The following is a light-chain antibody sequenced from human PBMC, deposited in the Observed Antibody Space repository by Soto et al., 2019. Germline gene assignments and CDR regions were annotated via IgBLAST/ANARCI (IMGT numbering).Light chain of an antibody. V-gene: IGKV3-20*01. CDR3: QEYGSSSWT. Sequence: EIVLTQSPGTLSLSPGERATLSCRASQSVSSSYLAWYQHKPGQAPRLLIYGTSSRATAIPDMFSGSGSVTDFPLTISSLEPEDFAVYYCQEYGSSSWTFGQGTKVEIK. CDR2: GTS. CDR1: QSVSSSY. J-gene: IGKJ1*01.